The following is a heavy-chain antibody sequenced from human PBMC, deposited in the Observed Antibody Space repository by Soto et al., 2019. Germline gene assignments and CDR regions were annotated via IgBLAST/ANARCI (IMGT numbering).Heavy chain of an antibody. Sequence: PGGSLRLSCAASGFTFSSYGMHWVRQAPGKGLEWVAVIWYDGSNKYYADSVKGRFTISRDNSKNTLYLQMNSLRAEDTAVYYCARDMVAYWGNSYLFDYWGQGTLVTVSS. D-gene: IGHD5-12*01. CDR2: IWYDGSNK. CDR3: ARDMVAYWGNSYLFDY. CDR1: GFTFSSYG. V-gene: IGHV3-33*01. J-gene: IGHJ4*02.